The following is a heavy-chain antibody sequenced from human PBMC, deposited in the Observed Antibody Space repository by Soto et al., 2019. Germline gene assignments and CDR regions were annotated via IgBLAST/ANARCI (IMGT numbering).Heavy chain of an antibody. V-gene: IGHV3-21*01. D-gene: IGHD6-13*01. CDR1: GFTFSDYT. CDR3: AREQRSSLYGTDYYGMDV. CDR2: ISSRSDYI. Sequence: EEQLVESGGGLVKPWGSLRLSCVASGFTFSDYTMNWVRQAPGKGLEWVSSISSRSDYIYYADSLKARFTISRDNAKNSLYLQLNSLRAEDTALYYCAREQRSSLYGTDYYGMDVWGQGTTVTVSS. J-gene: IGHJ6*02.